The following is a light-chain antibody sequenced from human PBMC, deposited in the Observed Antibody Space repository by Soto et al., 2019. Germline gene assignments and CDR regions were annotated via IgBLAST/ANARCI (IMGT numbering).Light chain of an antibody. J-gene: IGKJ5*01. Sequence: DIPITPSPSTLSAFVGDRVTITCRASQSIGRWLAWYQQKPGKAPKLLIYTASSLQSGVPSRFSGSGSGTDFTLTINSLQPEDFATYYCQQSFSTPITCGQGTRLEIK. CDR2: TAS. CDR1: QSIGRW. CDR3: QQSFSTPIT. V-gene: IGKV1-39*01.